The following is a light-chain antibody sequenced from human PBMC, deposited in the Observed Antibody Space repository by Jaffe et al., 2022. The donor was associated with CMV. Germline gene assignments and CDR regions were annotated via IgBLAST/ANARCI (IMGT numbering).Light chain of an antibody. J-gene: IGLJ3*02. CDR3: QSYDSSLSGSWV. CDR2: GNG. V-gene: IGLV1-40*01. Sequence: QSVLTQPPSVSGAPGQRVTISCTGSSSNIGAGYDVHWYQQFPGTAPKLLIYGNGNRPSGVPDRFSASKSGTSASLAITGLQAEDEADYYCQSYDSSLSGSWVFGGGTKLTVL. CDR1: SSNIGAGYD.